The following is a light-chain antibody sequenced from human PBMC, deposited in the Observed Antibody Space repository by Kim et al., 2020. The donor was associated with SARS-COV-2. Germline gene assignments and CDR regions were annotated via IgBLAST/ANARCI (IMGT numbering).Light chain of an antibody. V-gene: IGLV3-25*03. Sequence: VSPGQTARITCSGDAMPKQYAYWYQQKPGQAPVLVIYKDSERPSGIPERFSGSSSGTTVTLTISGVQAEDEADYYCQSADSSGTVVFGGGTQLTVL. CDR1: AMPKQY. J-gene: IGLJ2*01. CDR2: KDS. CDR3: QSADSSGTVV.